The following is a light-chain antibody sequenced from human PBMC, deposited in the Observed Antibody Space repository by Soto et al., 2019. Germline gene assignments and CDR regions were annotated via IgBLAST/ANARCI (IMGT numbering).Light chain of an antibody. CDR1: QSISRY. V-gene: IGKV3-11*01. J-gene: IGKJ5*01. CDR3: QQRTNWPIT. Sequence: EIVLTQSPATLSLSPGERATLSCRASQSISRYLAWYQQKPGQAPRLLIYDASNRATAIPARFSGSGSGTDFTLTISSLEPEDFAFYYCQQRTNWPITFSQGTRLEI. CDR2: DAS.